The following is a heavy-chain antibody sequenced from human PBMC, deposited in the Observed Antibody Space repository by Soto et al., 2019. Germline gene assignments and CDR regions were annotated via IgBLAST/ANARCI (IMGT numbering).Heavy chain of an antibody. J-gene: IGHJ4*02. V-gene: IGHV4-34*01. CDR1: GGSFSGYY. CDR2: INHSGST. D-gene: IGHD3-10*01. Sequence: QVQLQQWGAGLLKPSETLSLTCAVYGGSFSGYYWSWIRQPPGKGLEWIGEINHSGSTNYNPSLTSRVTIAVDTSKNQFSLKLSSVPAADTAVYYCARGPAMVRGVIIEPAYFDYWGQGTLVTVSS. CDR3: ARGPAMVRGVIIEPAYFDY.